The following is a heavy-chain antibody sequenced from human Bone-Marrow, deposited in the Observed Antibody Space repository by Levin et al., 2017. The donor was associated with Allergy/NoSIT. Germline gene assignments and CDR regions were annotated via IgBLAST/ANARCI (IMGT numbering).Heavy chain of an antibody. D-gene: IGHD5-24*01. CDR2: INPRSGGT. J-gene: IGHJ3*02. Sequence: GESLKISCKASGYTFSVYYMHWVRQAPGQGPEWMGRINPRSGGTNYAQQFQGRATMTRDTSISTAYMELSRLRPDDTATYYCATTINEDVDFAVGPFDIWGQGTMVTVSS. CDR1: GYTFSVYY. CDR3: ATTINEDVDFAVGPFDI. V-gene: IGHV1-2*06.